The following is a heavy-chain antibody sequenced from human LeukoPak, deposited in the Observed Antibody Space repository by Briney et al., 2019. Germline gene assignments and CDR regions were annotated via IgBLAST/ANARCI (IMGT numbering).Heavy chain of an antibody. V-gene: IGHV3-23*01. CDR2: ISGSGGST. J-gene: IGHJ6*02. CDR1: GFTFSSYA. Sequence: PGGSLRLSCAASGFTFSSYAMSWVRQAPGKGLEWVSAISGSGGSTYYADSVKGRFTISRDNSKNTLYLQMNSLRAEDTAVYYCAKVAAEKDIVVVWLYYYYGMDVWGQGTTVTVSS. CDR3: AKVAAEKDIVVVWLYYYYGMDV. D-gene: IGHD2-15*01.